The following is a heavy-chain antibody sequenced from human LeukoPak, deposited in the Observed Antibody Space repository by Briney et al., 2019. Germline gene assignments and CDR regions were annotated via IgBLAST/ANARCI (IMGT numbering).Heavy chain of an antibody. J-gene: IGHJ4*02. D-gene: IGHD3-3*01. Sequence: PGGSLRLSCAASGFTFSSYSMNWVRQAPGKGLEWVSSISSSSSYIYYADSVKGRFTISRDNAKNSLYLQMNSLRAEDTAVYYCARDSDGSYYDFWSGYYGIFDYWGQGTLVTVSS. CDR3: ARDSDGSYYDFWSGYYGIFDY. V-gene: IGHV3-21*01. CDR2: ISSSSSYI. CDR1: GFTFSSYS.